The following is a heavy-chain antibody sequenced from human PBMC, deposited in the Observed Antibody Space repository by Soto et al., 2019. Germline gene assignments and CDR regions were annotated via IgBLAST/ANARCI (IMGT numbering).Heavy chain of an antibody. CDR1: GLAFSNYA. Sequence: GGSLRRSCAASGLAFSNYAMTWVRQAPGKGLEWVSIITASGYSAYYGGAVKGRFTTSRDNSRSTLYLQMNGLRADDTAVYYCAKGDLLWDPFDFWGQGTLVTGS. CDR3: AKGDLLWDPFDF. V-gene: IGHV3-23*01. J-gene: IGHJ4*02. D-gene: IGHD3-16*01. CDR2: ITASGYSA.